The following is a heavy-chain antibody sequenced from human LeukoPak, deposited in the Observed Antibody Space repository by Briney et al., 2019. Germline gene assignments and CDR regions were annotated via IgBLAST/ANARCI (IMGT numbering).Heavy chain of an antibody. CDR1: GYTLTELS. CDR2: FDPEDGET. D-gene: IGHD6-13*01. Sequence: GASVKVSCKVSGYTLTELSMHWVRQAPGKGLEWMGGFDPEDGETIYAQKFQGRVTMTEDTSTDTAYMELSSLRSEDTAVYYCATAGTSYSRSYYYYYMDVWGKGTTVTVSS. CDR3: ATAGTSYSRSYYYYYMDV. V-gene: IGHV1-24*01. J-gene: IGHJ6*03.